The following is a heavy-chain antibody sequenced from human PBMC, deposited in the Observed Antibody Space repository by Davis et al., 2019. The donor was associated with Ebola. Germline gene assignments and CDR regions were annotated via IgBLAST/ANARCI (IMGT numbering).Heavy chain of an antibody. Sequence: PGGSLRLSCVASGFSFSNYGMTWVRQAPGKGLEWVSYIGGGSPIIYYADSVKGRFTISRDNVMNSLHLQMNSLRDEDTAVYYCARFLSRQAYGPNAFDYWGQGTLVTVSS. CDR3: ARFLSRQAYGPNAFDY. CDR2: IGGGSPII. J-gene: IGHJ4*02. CDR1: GFSFSNYG. V-gene: IGHV3-48*02. D-gene: IGHD2/OR15-2a*01.